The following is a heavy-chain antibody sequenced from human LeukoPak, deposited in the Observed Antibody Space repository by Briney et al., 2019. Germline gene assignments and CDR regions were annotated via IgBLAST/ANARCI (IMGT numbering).Heavy chain of an antibody. CDR1: GGSISSGGYS. V-gene: IGHV4-30-2*01. CDR2: IYHSGST. D-gene: IGHD5-12*01. CDR3: ARDTIVATSADAFDI. J-gene: IGHJ3*02. Sequence: PSETLSLTCAVSGGSISSGGYSWSWIRQPPGKGLEWIGYIYHSGSTYYNPSLKSRVTISVDRSKNQFSLKLSSVTAADTAVYYCARDTIVATSADAFDIWGQGTMVTVSS.